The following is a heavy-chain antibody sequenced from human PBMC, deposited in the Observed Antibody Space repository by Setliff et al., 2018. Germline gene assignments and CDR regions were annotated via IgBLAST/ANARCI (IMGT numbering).Heavy chain of an antibody. CDR1: NYTFINYG. D-gene: IGHD2-8*01. V-gene: IGHV1-18*01. CDR2: ISGSSGDA. J-gene: IGHJ6*01. CDR3: ARDSRIRFTKEEGGAYYYGMDV. Sequence: GASVKVSCKASNYTFINYGMSWVRQIPGHGLEWMGWISGSSGDATYAQKFQGRVIITLDTLTTTAYMELRSLRSDDTAVYYCARDSRIRFTKEEGGAYYYGMDVWG.